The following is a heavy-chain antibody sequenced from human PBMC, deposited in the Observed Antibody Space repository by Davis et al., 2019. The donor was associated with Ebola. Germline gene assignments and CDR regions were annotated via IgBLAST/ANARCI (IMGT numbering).Heavy chain of an antibody. Sequence: ASVKVSCKASGYTFTSYDINWVRQATGQGLEWMGWMNPNSGNTGYAQKFQGRVTMTRNTSISTAYMELSSLRSEDTAVYYCARERRRVGSGGSSPFDYWGQGTLVTVSS. CDR1: GYTFTSYD. V-gene: IGHV1-8*01. CDR2: MNPNSGNT. J-gene: IGHJ4*02. D-gene: IGHD2-15*01. CDR3: ARERRRVGSGGSSPFDY.